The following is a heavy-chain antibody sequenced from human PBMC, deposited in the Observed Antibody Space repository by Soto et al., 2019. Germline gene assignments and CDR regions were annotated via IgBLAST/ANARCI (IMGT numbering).Heavy chain of an antibody. CDR2: IYPGDSDT. D-gene: IGHD5-18*01. J-gene: IGHJ5*02. Sequence: PGESLKISCKGSGYSFTSYWIGWVRQMPGKGLEWMGIIYPGDSDTRYSPSFQGQVTISADKSISTAYLQWSSLKASDTAMYYCARVDTAMVKLGRNWFDPWGQGTLVTVSS. V-gene: IGHV5-51*01. CDR3: ARVDTAMVKLGRNWFDP. CDR1: GYSFTSYW.